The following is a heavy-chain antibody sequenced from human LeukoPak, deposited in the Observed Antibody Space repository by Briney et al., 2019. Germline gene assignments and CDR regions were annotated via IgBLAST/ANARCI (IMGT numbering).Heavy chain of an antibody. J-gene: IGHJ4*02. CDR1: GGTFDNYA. V-gene: IGHV1-69*04. CDR2: IIPMLGKT. Sequence: GSSVKVSCKASGGTFDNYAVSWVREAPGLGLEWMGRIIPMLGKTNSAQKFQDRVTITADTSTGTAYMELTNLRSDDTAVYFCARGLFGCFAAAPFDHWGQGTLVTVS. D-gene: IGHD2-2*01. CDR3: ARGLFGCFAAAPFDH.